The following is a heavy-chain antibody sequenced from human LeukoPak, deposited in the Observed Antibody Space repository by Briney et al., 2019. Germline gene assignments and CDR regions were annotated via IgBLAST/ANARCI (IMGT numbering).Heavy chain of an antibody. D-gene: IGHD1-26*01. CDR1: GGSISFYY. CDR2: VYYTGST. J-gene: IGHJ4*02. Sequence: SETLSLTCTVSGGSISFYYWSWIRQPPGKGLGWIGYVYYTGSTSYNPSLKSRVTISVDKSKDQFSLHLSSVTAADTAVYYCARFVAWEVPYYFDSWGQGTLVTVSS. CDR3: ARFVAWEVPYYFDS. V-gene: IGHV4-59*01.